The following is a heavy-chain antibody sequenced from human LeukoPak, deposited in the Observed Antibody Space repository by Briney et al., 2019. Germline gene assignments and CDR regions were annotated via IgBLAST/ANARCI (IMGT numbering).Heavy chain of an antibody. CDR1: GFTFTNYW. D-gene: IGHD3-9*01. J-gene: IGHJ2*01. V-gene: IGHV3-74*01. Sequence: PGGSLRLSCATSGFTFTNYWMVWVRQAPGKGLVWVSRINSDGRTTNYADSVKGRFTISRDNAKNTLYLQTKSLRAEDTAVYFCARAPENYDVLTGYYGWYFDLWGRGTLVTVSS. CDR2: INSDGRTT. CDR3: ARAPENYDVLTGYYGWYFDL.